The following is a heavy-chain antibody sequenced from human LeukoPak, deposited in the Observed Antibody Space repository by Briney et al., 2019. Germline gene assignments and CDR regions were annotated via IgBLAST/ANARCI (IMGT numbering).Heavy chain of an antibody. V-gene: IGHV3-7*01. CDR3: ARSRSGYYEDY. J-gene: IGHJ4*02. CDR2: IKEDGSEK. CDR1: GFTFSNYW. Sequence: GGSLRLSCAASGFTFSNYWMSWVRQAPGKGLEWVANIKEDGSEKYYVDSVKGRFTVSRDNAKNSLSLQVNSLSAEDTAVYYCARSRSGYYEDYWGQGTLVTVSS. D-gene: IGHD3-22*01.